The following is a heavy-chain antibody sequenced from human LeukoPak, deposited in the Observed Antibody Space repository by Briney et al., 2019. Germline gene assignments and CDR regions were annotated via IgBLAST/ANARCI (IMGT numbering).Heavy chain of an antibody. Sequence: GGSLRLSCAASGFTFGSYAMSWVRQAPGKGLEWVSGITGSGGSTYHADSVKGRFTISRDNSKNTLYLQMNSLRAEDTAVYYCARLGRYGDRNYYYGMDVWGQGTTVTVSS. CDR2: ITGSGGST. CDR1: GFTFGSYA. D-gene: IGHD4-17*01. V-gene: IGHV3-23*01. CDR3: ARLGRYGDRNYYYGMDV. J-gene: IGHJ6*02.